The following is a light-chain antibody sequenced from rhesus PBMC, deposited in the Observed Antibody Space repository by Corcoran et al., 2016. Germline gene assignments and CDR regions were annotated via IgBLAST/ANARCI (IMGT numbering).Light chain of an antibody. Sequence: DIQMTQSPSSLSASVGDTVTITCHASQDISKYLAWYQQRPGKAPKLLIYDTSTLQIGGPSRFLGSGTGTEFTLTISSLQPEDFATYYCQQHNSYPRTFGQGTKVEIK. CDR2: DTS. CDR3: QQHNSYPRT. V-gene: IGKV1-25*01. CDR1: QDISKY. J-gene: IGKJ1*01.